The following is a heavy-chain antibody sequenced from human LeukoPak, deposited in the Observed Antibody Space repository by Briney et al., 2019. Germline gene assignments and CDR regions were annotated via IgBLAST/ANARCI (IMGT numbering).Heavy chain of an antibody. CDR3: ARDSSYDYGMDV. CDR2: IYSGGST. V-gene: IGHV3-66*01. CDR1: GFTVSSNY. J-gene: IGHJ6*02. D-gene: IGHD5-18*01. Sequence: GGSLRLSCAASGFTVSSNYMSWVRQAPGKGLEWVSVIYSGGSTYYADSMKGRFTISRDNSKNTLYLQMNSLRAEDTAVYYCARDSSYDYGMDVWGQGTTVTVSS.